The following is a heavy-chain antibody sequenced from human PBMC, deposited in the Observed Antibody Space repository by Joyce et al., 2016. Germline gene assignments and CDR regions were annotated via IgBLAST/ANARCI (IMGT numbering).Heavy chain of an antibody. CDR2: INPDSGHT. CDR3: ARAPMPPYAFDV. CDR1: GYIFSDSY. Sequence: QVHLVQSGAEVKKPGASVQVSCKASGYIFSDSYIHWLRQAPGQGLQWMGRINPDSGHTIYVEKFQGRVTLTRDAAISTVYMEFSRLRSDDTAVYFCARAPMPPYAFDVWGQGTLVTVSA. D-gene: IGHD2-2*01. J-gene: IGHJ3*01. V-gene: IGHV1-2*06.